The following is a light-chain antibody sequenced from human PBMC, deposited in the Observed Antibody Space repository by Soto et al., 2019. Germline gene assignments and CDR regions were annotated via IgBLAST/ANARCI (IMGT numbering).Light chain of an antibody. CDR1: QSVTSH. CDR2: DAS. CDR3: QQRYNWPPIT. J-gene: IGKJ5*01. V-gene: IGKV3-11*01. Sequence: EIVLTQSPATLSLSPGERATLSCRASQSVTSHLAWYQQKPGQAPRLLIYDASNRATGIPARFSGSGSGTDFTLTISSLEPEDFAVYYCQQRYNWPPITFGQGTRLEIK.